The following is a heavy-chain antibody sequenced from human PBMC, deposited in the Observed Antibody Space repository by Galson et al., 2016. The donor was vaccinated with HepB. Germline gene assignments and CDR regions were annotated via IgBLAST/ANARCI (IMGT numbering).Heavy chain of an antibody. CDR3: AKGSIASSYAFDI. J-gene: IGHJ3*02. V-gene: IGHV3-23*01. Sequence: SLRLSCAASGFSFSTYAMNWVRQAPGKGLEWVSGIDFSGGDTFYADSLKGRFTISRDNSKNTLYLQMNSLGAEDTAVYYCAKGSIASSYAFDIWGQGTMVTVSS. CDR2: IDFSGGDT. D-gene: IGHD3-3*01. CDR1: GFSFSTYA.